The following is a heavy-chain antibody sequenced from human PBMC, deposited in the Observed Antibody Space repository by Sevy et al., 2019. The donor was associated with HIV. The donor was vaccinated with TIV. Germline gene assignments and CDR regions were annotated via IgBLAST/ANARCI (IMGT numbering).Heavy chain of an antibody. CDR3: ARTADYDSSGYYYRFDY. V-gene: IGHV1-8*01. CDR2: MNPSSGNT. CDR1: GYTFTSYD. Sequence: ASVKVSCKASGYTFTSYDINWVRQATGQGLEWMGWMNPSSGNTGYAQKFQGRVTMTRNTSISTAYMELSSLRSEDTAVYYCARTADYDSSGYYYRFDYWGQGTLVTVSS. J-gene: IGHJ4*02. D-gene: IGHD3-22*01.